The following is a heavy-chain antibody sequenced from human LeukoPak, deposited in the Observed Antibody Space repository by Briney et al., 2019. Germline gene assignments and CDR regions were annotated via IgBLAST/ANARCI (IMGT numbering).Heavy chain of an antibody. CDR2: ISGSGGST. CDR1: GFTFSSYA. V-gene: IGHV3-23*01. CDR3: AKPSGYSSSRPGGYFDY. D-gene: IGHD6-13*01. Sequence: GGSLRLSCAASGFTFSSYAMSWVRQAPGKGLEWVSAISGSGGSTYYADSVKGRFTISRDNSKNTLYLQMNSLRAEDTAVYYCAKPSGYSSSRPGGYFDYWGQGTLVTASS. J-gene: IGHJ4*02.